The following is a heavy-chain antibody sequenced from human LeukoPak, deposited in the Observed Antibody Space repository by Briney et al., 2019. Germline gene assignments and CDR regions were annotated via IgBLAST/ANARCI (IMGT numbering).Heavy chain of an antibody. CDR2: IIPIFGTA. V-gene: IGHV1-69*05. CDR1: GYTLTSYY. Sequence: SVKVSCKASGYTLTSYYLHWVRQAPGQGLEWMGGIIPIFGTANYAQKFQGRVTITTDESTSTAYMELSSLRSEDTAVYYCAGENRIAAAGYGIWFDPWGQGTLVTVSS. D-gene: IGHD6-13*01. CDR3: AGENRIAAAGYGIWFDP. J-gene: IGHJ5*02.